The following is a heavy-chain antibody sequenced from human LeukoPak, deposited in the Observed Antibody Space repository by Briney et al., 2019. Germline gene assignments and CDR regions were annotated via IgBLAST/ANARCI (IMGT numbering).Heavy chain of an antibody. J-gene: IGHJ4*02. CDR3: AIAPPYYYGSGTTFY. V-gene: IGHV3-21*04. CDR1: GFTFSSYS. D-gene: IGHD3-10*01. CDR2: ISSSSSYI. Sequence: PGGSLRLSCAASGFTFSSYSMNWARQAPGKGLEWVSSISSSSSYIYYADSVKGRFTISRDNAKNSLYLQMNSLRAEDTAVYYCAIAPPYYYGSGTTFYWGQGTLVTVSS.